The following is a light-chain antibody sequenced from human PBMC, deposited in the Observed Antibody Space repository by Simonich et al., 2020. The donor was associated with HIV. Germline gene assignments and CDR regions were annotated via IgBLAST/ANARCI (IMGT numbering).Light chain of an antibody. Sequence: DIVMTQSPLSLPVTPGEPASISCRSSQILLHSNGLNYLDWDLQKPGQSPQLLIYLGSNLASGVPDRFSGSGSGTDFTLKISRVEAEDVGVYYCMQALQTPFTFGPGTKVDIK. V-gene: IGKV2-28*01. CDR3: MQALQTPFT. CDR2: LGS. J-gene: IGKJ3*01. CDR1: QILLHSNGLNY.